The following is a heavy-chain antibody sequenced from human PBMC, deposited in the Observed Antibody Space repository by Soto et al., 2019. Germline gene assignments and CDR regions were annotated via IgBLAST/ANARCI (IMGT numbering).Heavy chain of an antibody. J-gene: IGHJ3*01. CDR3: ARAVDTALVTAAFDH. CDR1: GFTVVSNY. Sequence: SLRLSCAASGFTVVSNYLSWVRQAPGKGLEWVSAISTGGYSFYADSVKGRFAISTDNSKNTLYLQMSSLRGEDTAMYYCARAVDTALVTAAFDHWGQXTMVTVS. CDR2: ISTGGYS. D-gene: IGHD5-18*01. V-gene: IGHV3-66*01.